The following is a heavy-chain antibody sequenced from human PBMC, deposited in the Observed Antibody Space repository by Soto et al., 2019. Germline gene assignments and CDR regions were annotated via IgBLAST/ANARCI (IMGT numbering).Heavy chain of an antibody. CDR3: VRGGGDLLSLGY. CDR1: VFTFINYG. V-gene: IGHV3-33*01. D-gene: IGHD1-26*01. J-gene: IGHJ4*02. CDR2: IWHDGSNI. Sequence: PGWSLRLSCASSVFTFINYGMHWVRQAPGKGLEWVAIIWHDGSNIKYADSVKGRFTISRDNSKNTLYLQMNSLRAEDTAVYYCVRGGGDLLSLGYWGQGTLVTVSS.